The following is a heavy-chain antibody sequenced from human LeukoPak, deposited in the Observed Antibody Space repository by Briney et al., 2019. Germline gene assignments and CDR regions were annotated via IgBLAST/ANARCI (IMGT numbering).Heavy chain of an antibody. CDR1: GYTFTSYY. CDR2: ISAYNGNT. D-gene: IGHD6-13*01. V-gene: IGHV1-18*04. J-gene: IGHJ5*02. CDR3: ARGRESSSWYGGWFDP. Sequence: ASVKVSCKASGYTFTSYYMHWVRQAPGQGLEWMGWISAYNGNTNYAQKLQGRVTMTTDTSTSTAYMELRSLRSDDTAVYYCARGRESSSWYGGWFDPWGQGTLVTVSS.